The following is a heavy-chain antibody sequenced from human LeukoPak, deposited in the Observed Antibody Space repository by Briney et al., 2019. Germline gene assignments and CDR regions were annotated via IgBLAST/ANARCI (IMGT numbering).Heavy chain of an antibody. Sequence: SETLSLTCNVSGGSISNYYWSWIRQPPGKGLEWIGYISYSGSTKYNPSLKSRVTISVDTSKNQFSLKLSSVTAADTAMYYCARDYDSSGYYYQHWGQGTPVTVSS. CDR2: ISYSGST. CDR3: ARDYDSSGYYYQH. J-gene: IGHJ1*01. CDR1: GGSISNYY. D-gene: IGHD3-22*01. V-gene: IGHV4-59*13.